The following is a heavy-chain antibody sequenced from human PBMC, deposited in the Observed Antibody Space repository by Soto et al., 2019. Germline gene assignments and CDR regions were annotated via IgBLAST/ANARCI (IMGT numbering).Heavy chain of an antibody. D-gene: IGHD2-2*01. J-gene: IGHJ3*02. V-gene: IGHV3-21*01. Sequence: PGGSLRLSCAASGFTFNKNYMNWVRQAPGKGLEWVSSLSSSGTYIYYADSVKGRFTISRDNAKNSLYLQMNSLRAEDTAVYYCARGALCSSINCFGSGGFDIWGQGTMVTVSS. CDR3: ARGALCSSINCFGSGGFDI. CDR1: GFTFNKNY. CDR2: LSSSGTYI.